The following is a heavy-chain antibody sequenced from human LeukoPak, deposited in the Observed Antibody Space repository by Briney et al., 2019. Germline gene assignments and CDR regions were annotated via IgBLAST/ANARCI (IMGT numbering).Heavy chain of an antibody. V-gene: IGHV3-21*01. CDR3: ARDMLVGASDAFDI. CDR2: ISSSSSYI. CDR1: GFTFSSYS. Sequence: GSLRLSCAASGFTFSSYSMNWVRQAPGKGLEWVSSISSSSSYIYYADSVKSRFTISRDNAKNSLYLQMNSLRAEDTAVYYCARDMLVGASDAFDIWGQGTMVTVSS. D-gene: IGHD1-26*01. J-gene: IGHJ3*02.